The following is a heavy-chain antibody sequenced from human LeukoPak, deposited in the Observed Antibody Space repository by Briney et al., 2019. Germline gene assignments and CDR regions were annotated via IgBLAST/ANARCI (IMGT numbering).Heavy chain of an antibody. CDR2: IYYSGST. V-gene: IGHV4-34*01. D-gene: IGHD4-17*01. CDR1: GGSFSGYY. J-gene: IGHJ4*02. CDR3: ARDPDPLTTVTTL. Sequence: SGTLSLTCAVYGGSFSGYYWSWIRQPPGKGLEWIGSIYYSGSTYYNPSLKSRVTISVDTSKNQFSLKLSSVTAADTAVYYCARDPDPLTTVTTLWGQGTLVTVSS.